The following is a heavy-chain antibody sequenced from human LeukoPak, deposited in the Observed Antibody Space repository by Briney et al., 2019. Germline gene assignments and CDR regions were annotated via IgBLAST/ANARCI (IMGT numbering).Heavy chain of an antibody. J-gene: IGHJ5*02. CDR3: ARDLVVNGFDP. CDR1: GYTFTGYY. Sequence: GASVKVSCKSSGYTFTGYYMHWVRQAPGQGLEWMGWISAYNGNTNYAQKLQGRVTMTTDTSTSTAYMELRSLRSDDTAVYYCARDLVVNGFDPWGQGTLVTVSS. V-gene: IGHV1-18*04. D-gene: IGHD2-15*01. CDR2: ISAYNGNT.